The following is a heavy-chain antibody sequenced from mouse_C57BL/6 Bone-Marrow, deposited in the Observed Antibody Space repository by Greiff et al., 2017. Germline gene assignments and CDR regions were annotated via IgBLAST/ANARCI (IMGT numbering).Heavy chain of an antibody. J-gene: IGHJ2*01. CDR2: IDPSDSET. V-gene: IGHV1-52*01. D-gene: IGHD2-1*01. Sequence: PIQGLEWIGNIDPSDSETHYNQKFKDKATLTVDKSSSTAYMQLSSLTSEDSAVYYCARGYGNYVYYFDYWGQGTTLT. CDR3: ARGYGNYVYYFDY.